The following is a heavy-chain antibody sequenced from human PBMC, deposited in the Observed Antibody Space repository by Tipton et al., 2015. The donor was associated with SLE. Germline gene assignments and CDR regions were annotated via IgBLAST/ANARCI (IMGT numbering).Heavy chain of an antibody. CDR1: GFIFRTYG. CDR3: ARVLGWGPNAFDI. D-gene: IGHD3-16*01. V-gene: IGHV3-30*03. CDR2: LSYDGSNK. J-gene: IGHJ3*02. Sequence: SLRLSCAASGFIFRTYGMHWVRQAPGKGLEWLAVLSYDGSNKYYADSVKGRFTISRDNSKNTLYLQMNSLRAEDTAVYYCARVLGWGPNAFDIWGQGTMVTVSS.